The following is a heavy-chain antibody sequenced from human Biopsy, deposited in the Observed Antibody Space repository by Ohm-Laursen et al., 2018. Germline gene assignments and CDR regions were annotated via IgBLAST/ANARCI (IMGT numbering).Heavy chain of an antibody. CDR2: GHHDGRA. Sequence: SDTLSLTCAVYGGTYSGYYWSWIRQPPGKGLEWIGVGHHDGRANYNPSLKSRVTISGDMSKKQFSLKLSGVTAADTAVYYCARFIVPSLHCSNGVCPIRWFDPWGQGTLVTVFS. V-gene: IGHV4-34*01. CDR1: GGTYSGYY. CDR3: ARFIVPSLHCSNGVCPIRWFDP. D-gene: IGHD2-2*01. J-gene: IGHJ5*02.